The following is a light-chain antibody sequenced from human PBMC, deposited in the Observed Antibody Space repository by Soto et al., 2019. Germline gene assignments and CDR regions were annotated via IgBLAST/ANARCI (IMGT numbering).Light chain of an antibody. CDR1: QRVSGGF. J-gene: IGKJ1*01. CDR3: HQYGSSPS. CDR2: DTS. Sequence: DIVLTQSPATLSLSPGERATLYCGASQRVSGGFLAWYQQKPGLAPSLILYDTSFRAAGIPDRFSGSGSGTDFALTISRLDPEECAGYYCHQYGSSPSFGQGTKVYIK. V-gene: IGKV3D-20*01.